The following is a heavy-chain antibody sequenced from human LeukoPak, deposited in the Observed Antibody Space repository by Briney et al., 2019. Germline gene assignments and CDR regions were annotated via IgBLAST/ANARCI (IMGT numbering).Heavy chain of an antibody. Sequence: GESLKISCKGSGYSFTSYWIGWVRQMPGKGLEWMGIIYPGDSDTRYSPSFQGQVTISADKSISTAYLQWSSLKASDTAMYYCARLGWFGDSTLGYYFDYWGQGTLVTVSS. D-gene: IGHD3-10*01. CDR2: IYPGDSDT. V-gene: IGHV5-51*01. J-gene: IGHJ4*02. CDR1: GYSFTSYW. CDR3: ARLGWFGDSTLGYYFDY.